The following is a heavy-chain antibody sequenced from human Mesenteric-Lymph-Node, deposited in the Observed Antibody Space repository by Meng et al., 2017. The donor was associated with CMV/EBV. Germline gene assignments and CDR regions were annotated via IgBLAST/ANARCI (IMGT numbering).Heavy chain of an antibody. J-gene: IGHJ5*02. V-gene: IGHV4-34*01. CDR1: GGSFSGYY. Sequence: VYGGSFSGYYWSWIRQPPGKGLGWIGEINHSGSTNYNPSLKSRVTISVDTSMNQFSLHLRSVSAPDTAVYYCARGPSRWLQFGRFDPWGQGTLVTVSS. CDR2: INHSGST. CDR3: ARGPSRWLQFGRFDP. D-gene: IGHD5-24*01.